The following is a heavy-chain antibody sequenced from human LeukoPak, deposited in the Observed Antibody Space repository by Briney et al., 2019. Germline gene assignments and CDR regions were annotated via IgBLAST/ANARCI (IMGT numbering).Heavy chain of an antibody. CDR3: AKVADPNYDYVWGGYRFDY. J-gene: IGHJ4*02. V-gene: IGHV3-30-3*01. Sequence: PGGSLRLSCAASGFTFSSYAMHWVRQAPGKGLEWVAVISYAGSNKYYAASVKGRFTTPRDNSKHTLYLQTNSLRAEDTAVYYCAKVADPNYDYVWGGYRFDYWGQGTLVTVSS. CDR2: ISYAGSNK. D-gene: IGHD3-16*02. CDR1: GFTFSSYA.